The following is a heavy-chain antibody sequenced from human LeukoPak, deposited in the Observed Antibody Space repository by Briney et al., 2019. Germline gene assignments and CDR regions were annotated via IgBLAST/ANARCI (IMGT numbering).Heavy chain of an antibody. J-gene: IGHJ4*02. V-gene: IGHV3-23*01. Sequence: GGSLRLSCEASGFTFRTYAMSWVRQAPGKGLEWVAAINGGGDRTFYADSVKGRFTVSRDNGKNSLFLQMNSLRAEDTAIYYCVRVKGGWLGEKTYDYLGQGTLVTVSP. CDR1: GFTFRTYA. D-gene: IGHD5-24*01. CDR3: VRVKGGWLGEKTYDY. CDR2: INGGGDRT.